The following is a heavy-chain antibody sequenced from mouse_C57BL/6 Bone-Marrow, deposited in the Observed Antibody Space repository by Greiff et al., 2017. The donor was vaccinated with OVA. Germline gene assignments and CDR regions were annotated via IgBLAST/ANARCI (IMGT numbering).Heavy chain of an antibody. Sequence: EVNVVESGEGLVKPGGSLKLSCAASGFTFSSYAMSWVRQTPEKRLEWVAYISSGGDYIYYADTVKGRFTISRDNARNTLYLQMSSLKSEDTAMYYCTRDRGHYYGYWYFDVWGTGTTVTVSS. CDR1: GFTFSSYA. CDR2: ISSGGDYI. V-gene: IGHV5-9-1*02. CDR3: TRDRGHYYGYWYFDV. J-gene: IGHJ1*03. D-gene: IGHD1-1*01.